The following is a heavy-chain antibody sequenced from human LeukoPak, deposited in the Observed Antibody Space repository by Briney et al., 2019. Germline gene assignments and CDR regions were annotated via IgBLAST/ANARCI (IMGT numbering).Heavy chain of an antibody. CDR1: GGSISTAY. CDR3: AGDSVGFDS. V-gene: IGHV4-59*01. CDR2: IHYSGIT. J-gene: IGHJ4*02. Sequence: SETLSLTCSVSGGSISTAYWSWIRQPPGKGLEWIGNIHYSGITNYNSSLKSRVSISLDTSKNQFSLKMISVSTADTAVYFCAGDSVGFDSWGQGTLVTVSS. D-gene: IGHD1-26*01.